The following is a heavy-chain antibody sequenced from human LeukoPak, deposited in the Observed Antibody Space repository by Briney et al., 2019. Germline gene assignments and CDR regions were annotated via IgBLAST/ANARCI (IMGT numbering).Heavy chain of an antibody. CDR2: IYYSGST. D-gene: IGHD1-1*01. Sequence: PSETLSLTCTASGGSISSSSYYWGWIRQPPGKGLEWIGSIYYSGSTYYNPSLKSRVTISVDTSKNQFSLKLSSVTAADTAVYYCAREGTIPIGTDYYYGMDVWGQGTTVTVSS. CDR1: GGSISSSSYY. J-gene: IGHJ6*02. V-gene: IGHV4-39*07. CDR3: AREGTIPIGTDYYYGMDV.